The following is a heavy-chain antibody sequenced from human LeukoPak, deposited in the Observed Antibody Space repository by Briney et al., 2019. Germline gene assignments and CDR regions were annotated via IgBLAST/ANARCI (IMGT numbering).Heavy chain of an antibody. CDR2: INHSGST. CDR1: GGSISSYY. D-gene: IGHD5-12*01. CDR3: ARGYGEYSGYDYVYYFDY. Sequence: PSETLSLTCTVSGGSISSYYWSWIRQPPGKGLEWTGEINHSGSTNYNPSLKSRVTISVDTSKNQFSLKLSSVTAADTAVYYCARGYGEYSGYDYVYYFDYWGQGTLVTVSS. V-gene: IGHV4-34*01. J-gene: IGHJ4*02.